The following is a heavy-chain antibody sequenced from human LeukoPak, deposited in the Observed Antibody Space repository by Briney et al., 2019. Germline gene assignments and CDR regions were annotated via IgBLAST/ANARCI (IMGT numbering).Heavy chain of an antibody. CDR1: GGSISSSNW. CDR2: IYYSGST. V-gene: IGHV4-39*01. D-gene: IGHD3-10*01. Sequence: PSETLSLTCAVSGGSISSSNWWSWVRQPPGKGLEWIGSIYYSGSTYYNPSLKSRVTISVDTSKNQFSLKLNSVTATDTAVYYCARHYGPWGQGTLVTVSS. J-gene: IGHJ4*02. CDR3: ARHYGP.